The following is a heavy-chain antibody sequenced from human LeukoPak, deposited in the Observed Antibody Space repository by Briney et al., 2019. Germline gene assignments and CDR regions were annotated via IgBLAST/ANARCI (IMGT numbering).Heavy chain of an antibody. J-gene: IGHJ6*02. Sequence: LPGRSLRLSCAASGFTFSSYGMHWVRQAPGKGLEWVAVISYDGSNKYYADSVKGRFTISRDNSKNTLYLQMNSLRAEDTAVYYCAKEVRGMDVWGQGTTVTVSS. CDR1: GFTFSSYG. CDR2: ISYDGSNK. D-gene: IGHD4-11*01. CDR3: AKEVRGMDV. V-gene: IGHV3-30*18.